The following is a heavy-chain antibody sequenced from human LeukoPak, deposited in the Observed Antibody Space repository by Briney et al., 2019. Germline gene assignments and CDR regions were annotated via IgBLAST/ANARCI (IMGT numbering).Heavy chain of an antibody. CDR3: AKVDTGYYYYGMDV. CDR1: GFTFSSYG. D-gene: IGHD5-18*01. Sequence: PGGSLRLSCAASGFTFSSYGMHWVRQAPGKGLEWVAVISYDGSNKYYADSVKGRFTISRDNSKNTLYPQMNSLRAEDTAVYYCAKVDTGYYYYGMDVWGQGTTVTVSS. J-gene: IGHJ6*02. CDR2: ISYDGSNK. V-gene: IGHV3-30*18.